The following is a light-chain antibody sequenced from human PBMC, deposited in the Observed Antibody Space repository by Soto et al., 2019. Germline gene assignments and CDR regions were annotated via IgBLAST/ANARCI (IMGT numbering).Light chain of an antibody. V-gene: IGKV2-28*01. CDR2: LRS. CDR1: QSLLHSNGYNY. J-gene: IGKJ1*01. Sequence: DIVMTQSPLSLPVTPGEPASISWRSSQSLLHSNGYNYLDWYLQKPGQSPQLLIYLRSNRASGVPDRFSGSGSGTDFTLKINRVEAEDVGVYYCMQTLQTPRTFGQGTKLEIK. CDR3: MQTLQTPRT.